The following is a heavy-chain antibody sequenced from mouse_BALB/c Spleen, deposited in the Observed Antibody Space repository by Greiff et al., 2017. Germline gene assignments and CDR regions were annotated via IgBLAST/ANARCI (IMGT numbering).Heavy chain of an antibody. CDR1: GFTFSSYT. CDR3: TRGGDGRYFDY. J-gene: IGHJ2*01. V-gene: IGHV5-6-4*01. CDR2: ISSGGSYT. Sequence: DVKLVESGGGLVKPGGSLKLSCAASGFTFSSYTMSWVRQTPEKRLEWVATISSGGSYTYYPDSLKGRFTISRDNAKNTLYLQMSSLKSEDTAMYYCTRGGDGRYFDYWGQGTTLTVSS. D-gene: IGHD3-3*01.